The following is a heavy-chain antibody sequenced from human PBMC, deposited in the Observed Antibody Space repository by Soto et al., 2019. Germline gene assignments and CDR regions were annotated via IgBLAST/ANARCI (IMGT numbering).Heavy chain of an antibody. D-gene: IGHD2-15*01. J-gene: IGHJ4*01. CDR1: GLTFSDYY. Sequence: GGSLQLYCAAFGLTFSDYYMSWIRQAPGKGLEWISYISTSGTTIYYADSVKGRFTISRNNAKNSLYLQLNSLRAEDTAIYYCATGQGFCSGGSCFWYWGQGTLVTVPS. CDR3: ATGQGFCSGGSCFWY. CDR2: ISTSGTTI. V-gene: IGHV3-11*01.